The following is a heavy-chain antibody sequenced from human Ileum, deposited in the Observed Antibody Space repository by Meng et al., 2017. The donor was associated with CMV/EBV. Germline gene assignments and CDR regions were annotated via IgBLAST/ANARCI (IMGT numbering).Heavy chain of an antibody. V-gene: IGHV3-74*01. CDR3: TREETRTSAIVVAGPEGRFFDY. Sequence: WIHWVSQAPRKVLVWVSRVSAGGNTTNYADSIKSQFTISRDNTKNTVFLKMNSLTPEDTALYSCTREETRTSAIVVAGPEGRFFDYWGQGTLVTVSS. D-gene: IGHD2-2*01. CDR2: VSAGGNTT. CDR1: W. J-gene: IGHJ4*02.